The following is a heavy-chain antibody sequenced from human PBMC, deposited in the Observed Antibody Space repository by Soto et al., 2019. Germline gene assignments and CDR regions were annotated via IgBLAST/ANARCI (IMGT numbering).Heavy chain of an antibody. CDR1: GGSISSYY. J-gene: IGHJ6*02. V-gene: IGHV4-59*01. Sequence: QVQLQESGPGLVKPSETLSLTCTVSGGSISSYYWRWIRQPPGKGLEWIWYIYYSGSTNYNPSLKSRDTRSVDTSKNQFSLPLSSVTAADTAVYYCASALLNYYDSSGYYYVPYYYYYGMDVWGQGTTVTVSS. D-gene: IGHD3-22*01. CDR3: ASALLNYYDSSGYYYVPYYYYYGMDV. CDR2: IYYSGST.